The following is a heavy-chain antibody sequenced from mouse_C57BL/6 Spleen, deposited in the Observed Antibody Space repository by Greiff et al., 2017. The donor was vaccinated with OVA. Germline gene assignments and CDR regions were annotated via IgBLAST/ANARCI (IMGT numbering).Heavy chain of an antibody. V-gene: IGHV5-4*01. CDR1: GFTFSSYA. Sequence: EVKVVESGGGLVKPGGSLKLSCAASGFTFSSYAMSWVRQTPEKRLEWVATISDGGSYTYYPDNVKGRFPISRDNAKNNLYLQMRHLKSGDTAMYYSARDQCYYDYDLYYFDYWGQGTTLTVSS. D-gene: IGHD2-4*01. CDR2: ISDGGSYT. CDR3: ARDQCYYDYDLYYFDY. J-gene: IGHJ2*01.